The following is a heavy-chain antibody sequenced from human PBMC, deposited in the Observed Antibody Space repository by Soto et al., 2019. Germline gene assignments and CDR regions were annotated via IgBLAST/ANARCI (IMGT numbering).Heavy chain of an antibody. CDR1: GGSVSSNL. CDR3: ATGEDSRKVAY. V-gene: IGHV4-59*02. Sequence: QVQLQESGPGLVKPSETLSLTCSVSGGSVSSNLWSWVRQSPGKGLEWIGYIHNSERTIYNPSFKSRVTISVDTSKNQLSLKLISVTAADTAVYYCATGEDSRKVAYWGQGTLITVSS. D-gene: IGHD2-15*01. J-gene: IGHJ4*02. CDR2: IHNSERT.